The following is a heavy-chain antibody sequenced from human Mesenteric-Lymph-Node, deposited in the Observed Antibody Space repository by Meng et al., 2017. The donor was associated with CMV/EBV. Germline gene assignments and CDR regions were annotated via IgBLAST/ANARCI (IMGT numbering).Heavy chain of an antibody. CDR3: ANYLDAFDI. V-gene: IGHV3-7*01. CDR1: GFTFSSYW. Sequence: GESLKISCAASGFTFSSYWMSWVRQAPGKGLEWVSNIKQDGSEKYYVDSVKGRFTISRDNAKNSLYLQMNSLRAEDTAVYDCANYLDAFDIWGQGTMVTVSS. CDR2: IKQDGSEK. D-gene: IGHD1-26*01. J-gene: IGHJ3*02.